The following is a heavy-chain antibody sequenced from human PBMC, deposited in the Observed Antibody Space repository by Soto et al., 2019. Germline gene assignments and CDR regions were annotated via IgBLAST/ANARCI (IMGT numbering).Heavy chain of an antibody. V-gene: IGHV1-18*01. Sequence: ASVKVSCKASGYTFTSYGISWVRQAPGQGLEWMGWISAYNGNTNYAQKLQGRVTMTTDTSTSTAYMELRSLRSDDTAVYFCARDRYDILTGYSPNDYWGQGTLVTVSS. CDR3: ARDRYDILTGYSPNDY. J-gene: IGHJ4*02. CDR1: GYTFTSYG. CDR2: ISAYNGNT. D-gene: IGHD3-9*01.